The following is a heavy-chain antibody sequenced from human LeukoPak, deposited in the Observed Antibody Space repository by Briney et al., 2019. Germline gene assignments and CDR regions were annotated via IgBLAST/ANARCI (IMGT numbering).Heavy chain of an antibody. CDR3: AREWGSGYFDQ. Sequence: QTGGSLRLSCAASGFTFSSYWMSWVRQAPGKGLEWVANIKQDGSEKYYVDSVKGRFTISRDNAKNSLYLQMSSLRAEDTAVYYCAREWGSGYFDQWGQGTLVIVSS. CDR2: IKQDGSEK. V-gene: IGHV3-7*01. J-gene: IGHJ4*02. CDR1: GFTFSSYW. D-gene: IGHD7-27*01.